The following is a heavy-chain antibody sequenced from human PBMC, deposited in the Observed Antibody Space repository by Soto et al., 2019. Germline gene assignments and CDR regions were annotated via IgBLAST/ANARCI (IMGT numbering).Heavy chain of an antibody. CDR3: VSWVSAHFDD. V-gene: IGHV3-23*01. CDR1: GFTFSSYA. D-gene: IGHD2-8*01. J-gene: IGHJ4*02. CDR2: INANGIDT. Sequence: GGSLRLSCAASGFTFSSYAMSWVRQAPGKGLEWVSTINANGIDTQYPDSVKGSFTISRDNSRNTLDLHMSSLRAEDTALYHCVSWVSAHFDDLGQGTMGTVS.